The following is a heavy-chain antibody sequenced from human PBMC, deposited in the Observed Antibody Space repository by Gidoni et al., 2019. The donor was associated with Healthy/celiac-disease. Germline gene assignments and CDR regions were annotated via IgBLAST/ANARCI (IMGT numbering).Heavy chain of an antibody. Sequence: QVQLQASGPGLVKPSGTLSLTCAVSGGSISSSNWWSWVRQPPGKGLEWIGEIYHSGSTNYNPSLKSRVTISVDKSKNQFSLKLSSVTAADTAVYYCASFRGSGSYYYYYYGMDVWGQGTTVTVSS. CDR1: GGSISSSNW. CDR3: ASFRGSGSYYYYYYGMDV. J-gene: IGHJ6*02. V-gene: IGHV4-4*02. D-gene: IGHD3-10*01. CDR2: IYHSGST.